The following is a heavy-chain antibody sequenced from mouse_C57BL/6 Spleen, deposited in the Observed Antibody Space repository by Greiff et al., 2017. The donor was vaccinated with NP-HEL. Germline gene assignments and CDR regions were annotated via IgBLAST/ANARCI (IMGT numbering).Heavy chain of an antibody. V-gene: IGHV5-4*01. D-gene: IGHD2-1*01. Sequence: EVMLVESGGGLVKPGGSLKLSCAASGFTFSSYAMSWVRQTPEKRLEWVATISDGGSYTYYPDNVKGRFTISRDNAKNNLYLQMSHLKSEDTAMYYCARDRLGNYGWFAYWGQGTLVTVSA. CDR3: ARDRLGNYGWFAY. CDR2: ISDGGSYT. CDR1: GFTFSSYA. J-gene: IGHJ3*01.